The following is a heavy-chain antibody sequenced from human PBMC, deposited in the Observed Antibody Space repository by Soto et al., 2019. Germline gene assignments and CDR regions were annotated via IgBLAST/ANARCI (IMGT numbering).Heavy chain of an antibody. CDR3: ARDLVPSWFGELLYGHYGMDV. Sequence: PGGSLRLSCAASGFTFSSYWMHWVRQAPGKGLVWVSRINSDGSSTSYADSVKGRFTISRDNAKNTLYLQMNSLRAEDTAVYYCARDLVPSWFGELLYGHYGMDVWGQGTTVTVSS. V-gene: IGHV3-74*01. CDR1: GFTFSSYW. CDR2: INSDGSST. J-gene: IGHJ6*02. D-gene: IGHD3-10*01.